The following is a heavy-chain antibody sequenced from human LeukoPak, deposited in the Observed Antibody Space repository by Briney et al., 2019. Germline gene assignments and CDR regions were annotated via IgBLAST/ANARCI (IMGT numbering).Heavy chain of an antibody. V-gene: IGHV3-30-3*01. CDR2: ISNDGSNK. CDR1: GFTFRSHT. J-gene: IGHJ4*02. D-gene: IGHD4-17*01. CDR3: ARVTVTTYYFDY. Sequence: PGRSLRLSCAVSGFTFRSHTMHWVRQAPGKGLEWVAVISNDGSNKYHADSVKGRLIISRDNAKNTLYLHMNSLRVEDTAVYYCARVTVTTYYFDYWGQGTLVTVSS.